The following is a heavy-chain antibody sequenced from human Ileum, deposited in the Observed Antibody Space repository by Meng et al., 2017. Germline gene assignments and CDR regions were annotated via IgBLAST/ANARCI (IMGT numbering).Heavy chain of an antibody. CDR1: GYTFTSYG. J-gene: IGHJ4*02. V-gene: IGHV1-18*01. Sequence: QVQRVEAGAGVKEPWAFVNVSCKGSGYTFTSYGISWVRQAPGQGLEWMGWISAYNGNTNYAQKLQGRVTMTTDTSTSTAYMELRSLRSDDTAVYYCARGDSSGWGALDYWGQGTLVTVSS. CDR2: ISAYNGNT. D-gene: IGHD6-19*01. CDR3: ARGDSSGWGALDY.